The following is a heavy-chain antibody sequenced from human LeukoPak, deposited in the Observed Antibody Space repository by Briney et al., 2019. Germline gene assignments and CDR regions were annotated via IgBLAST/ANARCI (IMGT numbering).Heavy chain of an antibody. CDR3: AREVIVGATGYYYYGMDI. V-gene: IGHV4-61*01. Sequence: SETLSLTCTVSGGSVSSGSYFWTWIRQPPGKGLEWIGYVYYSGSTNYNPSLKSRVTISVDTSKNQFSLKVSSVTAADTAVYYCAREVIVGATGYYYYGMDIWGQGTTVTVSS. CDR2: VYYSGST. J-gene: IGHJ6*02. CDR1: GGSVSSGSYF. D-gene: IGHD1-26*01.